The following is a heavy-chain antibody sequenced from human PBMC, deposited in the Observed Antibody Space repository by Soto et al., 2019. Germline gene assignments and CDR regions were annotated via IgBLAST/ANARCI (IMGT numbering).Heavy chain of an antibody. V-gene: IGHV3-23*01. CDR2: ITVVGGGI. CDR3: AKWPPSPKMGVTSH. Sequence: EVQLLESGGGLAQPGGSLRLSCAASGFAFSSSAMAWIRQTPGKGLQWVSAITVVGGGIYYADSVKGRFTISRDNSKKTLYLQMNSLSAEDTAQYFCAKWPPSPKMGVTSHWGQGTLVTVSS. J-gene: IGHJ4*02. D-gene: IGHD1-26*01. CDR1: GFAFSSSA.